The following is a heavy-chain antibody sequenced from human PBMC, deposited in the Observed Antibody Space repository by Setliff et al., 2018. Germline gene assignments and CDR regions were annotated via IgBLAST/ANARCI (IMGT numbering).Heavy chain of an antibody. CDR1: GLTFADAW. Sequence: GESLKISCTASGLTFADAWMNWVCQAPGKGLEWVARVRSNSVGGTTEYGAPVKGRFTISRDDSKDTVYLQMNDLKTEDTGVYYCTGRTYGHQLGDYWGQGTLVTVSS. D-gene: IGHD3-10*01. CDR2: VRSNSVGGTT. V-gene: IGHV3-15*01. CDR3: TGRTYGHQLGDY. J-gene: IGHJ4*02.